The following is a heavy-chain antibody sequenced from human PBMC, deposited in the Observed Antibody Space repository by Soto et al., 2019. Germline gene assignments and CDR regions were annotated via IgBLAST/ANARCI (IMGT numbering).Heavy chain of an antibody. V-gene: IGHV4-59*08. CDR3: ARHAVGEQQLDFIFDY. D-gene: IGHD6-13*01. CDR2: IYYSGST. J-gene: IGHJ4*02. CDR1: GGSISSYY. Sequence: SETLSLTCTVSGGSISSYYWSWIRQPPWKGLERIGYIYYSGSTNYNPSHKSRVTISVDSSKNQFSLKLCSVTAADTVVFYCARHAVGEQQLDFIFDYWGQGTLVTVSS.